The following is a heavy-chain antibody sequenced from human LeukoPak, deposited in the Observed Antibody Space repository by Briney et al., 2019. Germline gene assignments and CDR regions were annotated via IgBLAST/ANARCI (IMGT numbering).Heavy chain of an antibody. D-gene: IGHD2-15*01. Sequence: ASVKVSCKASGYTFTSYGISWVRQAPGQGLEWRGWISAYNGNTNYAQKLQGRVTTTTDTSTSTAYMELRSLRSDDTAVYYCARDWYCSGGSCYSLIYNYYYGMDVWGQGTTVTVSS. J-gene: IGHJ6*02. CDR2: ISAYNGNT. CDR1: GYTFTSYG. CDR3: ARDWYCSGGSCYSLIYNYYYGMDV. V-gene: IGHV1-18*01.